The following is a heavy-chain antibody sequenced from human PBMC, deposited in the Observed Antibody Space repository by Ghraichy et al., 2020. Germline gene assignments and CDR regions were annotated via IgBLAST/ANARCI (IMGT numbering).Heavy chain of an antibody. CDR2: IYYSGST. Sequence: SETLSLTCTVSGGSISSGGYYWSWIRQHPGKGLEWIGYIYYSGSTYYNPSLKSRVTISVDTSKNQFSLKLSSVTAADTAVYYCARAVVVPAAIKDTGYSSGWYGGYFDYWGQGTLVTVSS. CDR1: GGSISSGGYY. D-gene: IGHD2-2*01. J-gene: IGHJ4*02. V-gene: IGHV4-31*03. CDR3: ARAVVVPAAIKDTGYSSGWYGGYFDY.